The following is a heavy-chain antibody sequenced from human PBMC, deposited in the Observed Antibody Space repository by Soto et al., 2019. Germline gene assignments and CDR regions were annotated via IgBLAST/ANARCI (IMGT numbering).Heavy chain of an antibody. Sequence: GGSLRLSCAASGFAFSDNYMSWIRQAPGKGLEWVSYISSSGTTIYYADSVKGRFTISRDNAKNSLYLQMDSLRAEDTAVYYCVRAPYGFTSWFDSWGQGTLVTVPS. V-gene: IGHV3-11*01. CDR2: ISSSGTTI. CDR1: GFAFSDNY. CDR3: VRAPYGFTSWFDS. D-gene: IGHD3-10*01. J-gene: IGHJ5*01.